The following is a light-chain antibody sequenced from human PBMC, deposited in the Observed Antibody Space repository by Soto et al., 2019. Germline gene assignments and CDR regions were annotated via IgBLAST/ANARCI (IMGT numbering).Light chain of an antibody. CDR1: SSDVGTYNY. CDR3: CSYAGSPRYV. J-gene: IGLJ1*01. Sequence: QSVLTQPRSVSGSLGQSVTISCTGTSSDVGTYNYVSWYQQHPGKAPKVMIYDVSERPSGVRDRFSGSKSGNTASLTISGLQAEDEADYYCCSYAGSPRYVLGTGTKLTVL. V-gene: IGLV2-11*01. CDR2: DVS.